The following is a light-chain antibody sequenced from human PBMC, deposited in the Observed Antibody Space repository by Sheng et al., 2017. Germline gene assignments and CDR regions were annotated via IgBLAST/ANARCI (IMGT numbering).Light chain of an antibody. CDR3: QQRSNWPLT. CDR1: QRISSS. Sequence: EIVLTQSPATLSLSPGERATLSCRASQRISSSLAWYQQKPGQAPRLLIYDASNRATGIPARFSGSGSGTDFTLTISSLEPEDFAVYYCQQRSNWPLTFGGGTKGGDQT. CDR2: DAS. V-gene: IGKV3-11*01. J-gene: IGKJ4*01.